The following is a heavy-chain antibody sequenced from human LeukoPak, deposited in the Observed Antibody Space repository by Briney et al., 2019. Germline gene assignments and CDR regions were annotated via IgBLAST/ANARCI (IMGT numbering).Heavy chain of an antibody. V-gene: IGHV1-3*01. CDR1: GYTFTSYA. D-gene: IGHD6-13*01. Sequence: ASVKVSCKASGYTFTSYAMHWVRQAPGQRLEWMGWINAGNGNTKYSRKFQGRVTNTRDTSASTAYMELSSLRSEDTAVYYCAMGQQLANYYYYYGMDVWGKGTTVTVSS. CDR2: INAGNGNT. CDR3: AMGQQLANYYYYYGMDV. J-gene: IGHJ6*04.